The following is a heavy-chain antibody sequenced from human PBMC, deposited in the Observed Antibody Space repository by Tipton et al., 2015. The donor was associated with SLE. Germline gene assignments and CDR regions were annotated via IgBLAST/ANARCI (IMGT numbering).Heavy chain of an antibody. D-gene: IGHD1-1*01. CDR3: ARAYRNDIDYFDY. J-gene: IGHJ4*02. V-gene: IGHV3-7*01. CDR2: IKQDGSEK. CDR1: GFTFSSYW. Sequence: SLRLSCAASGFTFSSYWMSWVRQAPGKGLEWVANIKQDGSEKYYVDSAKGRFTISRDNAKNSLYLQMNSLRAEDTAVYYCARAYRNDIDYFDYWGQGTLVTVSS.